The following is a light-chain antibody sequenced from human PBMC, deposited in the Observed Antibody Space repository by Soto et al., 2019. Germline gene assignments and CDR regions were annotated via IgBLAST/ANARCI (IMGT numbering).Light chain of an antibody. V-gene: IGKV3-15*01. CDR2: GAS. J-gene: IGKJ1*01. CDR3: QQYNNWPPTWT. Sequence: EIVMTQSPATLSVSPGERATLSCRASQSVSSNLAWYQQKHGQAPRLLIYGASTRATGIPARFSGSGSGTELTLTISSLQSEDFAVYYCQQYNNWPPTWTFGQGTKVEIK. CDR1: QSVSSN.